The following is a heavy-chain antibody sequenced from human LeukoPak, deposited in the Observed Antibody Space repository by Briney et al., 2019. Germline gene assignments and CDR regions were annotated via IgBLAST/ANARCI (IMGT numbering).Heavy chain of an antibody. Sequence: PGGSLRLSCAASGFTFSRFWMHWVRQAPGKGLVWVAYFNSDASSTSYADSVKGRFTISRDNAKNTLVLQMNSLRAEDAAVYYCAGNYYSSNDWFDPWGQGTLVTVSS. V-gene: IGHV3-74*01. CDR3: AGNYYSSNDWFDP. CDR1: GFTFSRFW. CDR2: FNSDASST. D-gene: IGHD3-10*01. J-gene: IGHJ5*02.